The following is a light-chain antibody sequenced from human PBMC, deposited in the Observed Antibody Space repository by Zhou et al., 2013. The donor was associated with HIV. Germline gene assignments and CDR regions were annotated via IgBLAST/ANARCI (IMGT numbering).Light chain of an antibody. CDR1: QGISSG. Sequence: AIQLTQSPSSLSASVGDRVTITCRASQGISSGLAWFQQKPGEAPKLLIYDASSLESGVPSRFSGSGSGTDFSLTISSLEPEDFATYYCQQRYSLPLTFGQGTKLEIK. V-gene: IGKV1-13*02. CDR3: QQRYSLPLT. CDR2: DAS. J-gene: IGKJ2*01.